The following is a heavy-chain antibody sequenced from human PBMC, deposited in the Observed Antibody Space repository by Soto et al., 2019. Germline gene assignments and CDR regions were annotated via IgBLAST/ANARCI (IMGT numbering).Heavy chain of an antibody. Sequence: EVQLVESGGGLVQPGGSLRLSCAASGFTFSTYWMHWVRQAPGKGLAWVSRIINDGSNTNYADSVKGRFTISRDNAKNTLYLQMNSLRAEDTAVYYCARGTRVGGFGELQYWGPGALVTVSS. CDR2: IINDGSNT. J-gene: IGHJ4*02. V-gene: IGHV3-74*01. CDR3: ARGTRVGGFGELQY. CDR1: GFTFSTYW. D-gene: IGHD3-10*01.